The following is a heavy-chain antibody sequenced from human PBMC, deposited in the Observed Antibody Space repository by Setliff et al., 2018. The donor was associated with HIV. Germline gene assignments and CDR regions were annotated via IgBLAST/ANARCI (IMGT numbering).Heavy chain of an antibody. Sequence: PGGSLRLSCAASGFTFSNTWMNWVRQAPGKGLEWVGRIKSKTDGGTTDYAAPVKGRFTISRDDSKNTLNLQLNSLRSEDTAVYYCTTDLGGSYHGWSYWGQGTLVTVSS. V-gene: IGHV3-15*07. CDR1: GFTFSNTW. J-gene: IGHJ4*02. CDR3: TTDLGGSYHGWSY. D-gene: IGHD1-26*01. CDR2: IKSKTDGGTT.